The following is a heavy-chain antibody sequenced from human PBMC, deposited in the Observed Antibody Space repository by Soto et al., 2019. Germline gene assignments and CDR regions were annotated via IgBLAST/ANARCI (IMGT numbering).Heavy chain of an antibody. V-gene: IGHV4-30-4*01. CDR2: VYYSGTT. CDR3: VTVNLVGAAYYFDY. CDR1: GGSIRNGDYY. D-gene: IGHD1-26*01. J-gene: IGHJ4*02. Sequence: SETLSLTCTVSGGSIRNGDYYWGWIRQPPGKGLEWIGYVYYSGTTYSHPSLNSRVSISVDTSENQFSLRLTSVTAADTAVYYCVTVNLVGAAYYFDYWGPGTMVTVSS.